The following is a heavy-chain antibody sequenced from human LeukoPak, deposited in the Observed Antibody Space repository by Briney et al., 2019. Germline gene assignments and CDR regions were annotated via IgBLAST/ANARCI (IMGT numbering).Heavy chain of an antibody. CDR2: IYYSGST. D-gene: IGHD1-26*01. CDR3: ARGVDSGSYYNYYYYYMDV. Sequence: SETLSLTCTVSGGSISSYYWSWIRQPPGKGLEWIGYIYYSGSTNYNPSLKSRVTISVDTSKNQFSLKLSSVAAADTAVYYCARGVDSGSYYNYYYYYMDVWGKGTTVTVSS. V-gene: IGHV4-59*01. CDR1: GGSISSYY. J-gene: IGHJ6*03.